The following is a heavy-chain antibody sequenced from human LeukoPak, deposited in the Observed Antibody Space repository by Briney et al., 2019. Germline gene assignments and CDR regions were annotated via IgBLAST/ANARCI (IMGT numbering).Heavy chain of an antibody. D-gene: IGHD6-13*01. V-gene: IGHV4-34*01. J-gene: IGHJ4*02. CDR3: ARLTGSSWSTDY. Sequence: SETLSLTCAVYGGSFSGYYWSWIRQPPGKGLEWIGEINHSGSTNYNPSLKSRVTISVDKSKNQFSLKLSSVTAADTAVYYCARLTGSSWSTDYWGQGTLVTVSS. CDR1: GGSFSGYY. CDR2: INHSGST.